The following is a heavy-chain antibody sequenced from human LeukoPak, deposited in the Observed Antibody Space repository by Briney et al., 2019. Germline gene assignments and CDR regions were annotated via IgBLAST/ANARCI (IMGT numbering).Heavy chain of an antibody. CDR1: GFTFSSYA. CDR2: ITGSSTTI. J-gene: IGHJ6*02. CDR3: AKDIAYDSSGYRHGMDV. V-gene: IGHV3-48*04. Sequence: PGGSLRLSCAASGFTFSSYAMSWVRQAPGKGLEWVSYITGSSTTIYYADSVKGRFTISRDNAKNSLYLQMNSLRAEDTALYYCAKDIAYDSSGYRHGMDVWGQGTTVTVSS. D-gene: IGHD3-22*01.